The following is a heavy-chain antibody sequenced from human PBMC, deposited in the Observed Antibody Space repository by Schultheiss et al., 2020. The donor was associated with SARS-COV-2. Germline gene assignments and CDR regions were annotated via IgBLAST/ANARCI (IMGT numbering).Heavy chain of an antibody. CDR1: GFTFSSYS. CDR2: ISSSSSTI. V-gene: IGHV3-48*01. J-gene: IGHJ4*02. CDR3: ARALGYGLYYFDY. D-gene: IGHD1-1*01. Sequence: GESLKISCAASGFTFSSYSMNWVRQAPGKGLEWVSYISSSSSTIYYADSVKGRFTISRDNAKNSLYLQMNSLRAEDTAVYYCARALGYGLYYFDYWGQGTLVTVSS.